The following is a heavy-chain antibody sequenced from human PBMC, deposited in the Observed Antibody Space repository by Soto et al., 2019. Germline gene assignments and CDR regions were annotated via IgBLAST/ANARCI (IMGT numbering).Heavy chain of an antibody. D-gene: IGHD5-12*01. Sequence: PSQTLSLTCAISGDSVSSNSAAWNWIRQSPSRGLEWLGRTYYRSKWYNDYAVSVKSRITINPDTSKNQFSLQLNSVTPEDTAVYYCARDGGTVATIIGDAFDIWGQGTMVTVS. V-gene: IGHV6-1*01. CDR2: TYYRSKWYN. CDR1: GDSVSSNSAA. J-gene: IGHJ3*02. CDR3: ARDGGTVATIIGDAFDI.